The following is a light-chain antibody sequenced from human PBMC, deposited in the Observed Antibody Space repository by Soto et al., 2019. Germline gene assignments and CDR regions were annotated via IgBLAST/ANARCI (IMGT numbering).Light chain of an antibody. CDR1: SSDVGGYNY. CDR3: CSYAGSYTVV. V-gene: IGLV2-11*01. J-gene: IGLJ2*01. CDR2: DAS. Sequence: QSVLTQPRSVSGSPGQSVTISCTGTSSDVGGYNYVSWYQQHPGKAPKLMIYDASKRPSGVPDRFSGSKSGNTASLTISGLQAEDEADYYCCSYAGSYTVVFCGGTKVTVL.